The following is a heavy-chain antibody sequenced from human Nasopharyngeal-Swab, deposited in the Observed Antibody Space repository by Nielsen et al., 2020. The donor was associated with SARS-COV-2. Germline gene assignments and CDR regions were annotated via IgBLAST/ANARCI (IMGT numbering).Heavy chain of an antibody. CDR2: ISSSSTI. CDR1: GFTFSSYS. Sequence: GESLKISCAASGFTFSSYSMNWVRQAPGKGLEWVSYISSSSTIYYADSVKGRFTISRDNAKNSLYLQMNSLRDEDTAVYYCARDDSGWNRGAFDIWGQGTMVTVSS. D-gene: IGHD6-19*01. J-gene: IGHJ3*02. CDR3: ARDDSGWNRGAFDI. V-gene: IGHV3-48*02.